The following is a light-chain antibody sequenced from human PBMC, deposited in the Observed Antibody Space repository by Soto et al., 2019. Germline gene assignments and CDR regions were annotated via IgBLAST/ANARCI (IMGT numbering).Light chain of an antibody. CDR1: SSDVGSYNL. V-gene: IGLV2-23*01. Sequence: QSALTQPASVSGSPGQSITISCTGTSSDVGSYNLVSWYQQHPGKAPKLMIYEGSKRPSGVSNRFSGSKSGNTASLTISGLQAEDYAYYYCCSYAGSSTWVFGGGTKLTVL. J-gene: IGLJ3*02. CDR2: EGS. CDR3: CSYAGSSTWV.